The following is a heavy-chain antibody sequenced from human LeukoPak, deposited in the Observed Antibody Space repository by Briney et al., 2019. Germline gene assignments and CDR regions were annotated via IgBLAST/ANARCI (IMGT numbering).Heavy chain of an antibody. CDR2: IYSGGST. V-gene: IGHV3-66*01. Sequence: GGSLRLSCAASGFTVSSNYMSWVRQAPGKGLEWVSVIYSGGSTYYADSVKGRFTISRDNSKNTLYLQMNSPRAEDTAVYYCASEFGGYYDSSGYLVFDYWGQGTLVTVSS. CDR3: ASEFGGYYDSSGYLVFDY. D-gene: IGHD3-22*01. J-gene: IGHJ4*02. CDR1: GFTVSSNY.